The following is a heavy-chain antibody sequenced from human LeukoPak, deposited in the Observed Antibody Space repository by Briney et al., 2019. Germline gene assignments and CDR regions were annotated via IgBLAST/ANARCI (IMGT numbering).Heavy chain of an antibody. V-gene: IGHV1-69*13. CDR1: GGTFSDYV. J-gene: IGHJ4*02. CDR2: ISPLLGAS. Sequence: VKVSCKASGGTFSDYVISWVRQAPGQGLNWMGGISPLLGASKHTQNFHDRVTITADESTSTAYMELSDLRSADTAVYYCATYDVLNGFEYWGQGTLVTVSS. D-gene: IGHD3-9*01. CDR3: ATYDVLNGFEY.